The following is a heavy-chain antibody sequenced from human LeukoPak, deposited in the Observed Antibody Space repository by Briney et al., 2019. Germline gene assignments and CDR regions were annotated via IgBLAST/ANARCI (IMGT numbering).Heavy chain of an antibody. D-gene: IGHD1-26*01. CDR1: GISVSSNY. CDR2: IYVDGST. V-gene: IGHV3-66*01. CDR3: ARKVGATSSSYYYYMDV. J-gene: IGHJ6*03. Sequence: GGSLRLSCAASGISVSSNYMSWVRQAPGKGLQWVSVIYVDGSTYYADSVKGRITISRDNSRNTLYLQMNSLRAEDTAVYYCARKVGATSSSYYYYMDVWGKGTTVTVSS.